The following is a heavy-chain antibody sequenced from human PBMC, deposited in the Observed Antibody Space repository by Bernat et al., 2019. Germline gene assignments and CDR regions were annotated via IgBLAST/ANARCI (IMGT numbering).Heavy chain of an antibody. CDR1: GFTFSSYG. Sequence: QVQLVESGGGVVQPGRSLRLSCAASGFTFSSYGMHWVRQAPGKGLEWVAVISYDGSNKYYADSVKGRFTISRDNSKNTLYLQMNSLRAEDTAVYYCAKGRRSSGWLSLDYWGQGTLVTVSS. D-gene: IGHD6-19*01. V-gene: IGHV3-30*18. J-gene: IGHJ4*02. CDR3: AKGRRSSGWLSLDY. CDR2: ISYDGSNK.